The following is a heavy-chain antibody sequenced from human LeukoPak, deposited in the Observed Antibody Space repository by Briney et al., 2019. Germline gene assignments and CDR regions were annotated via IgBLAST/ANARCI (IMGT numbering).Heavy chain of an antibody. J-gene: IGHJ4*02. CDR2: VYTSGRT. V-gene: IGHV4-4*07. Sequence: SETLSLTCTASGGTIRSYYWSWIRQPAGKGLEWIGRVYTSGRTGYNPSLKSRGTMSVDTSKNQHSLKLTSVTAAGTAVYYCATSALDYGDFDSLFDYWGQGTLVTVSS. CDR1: GGTIRSYY. CDR3: ATSALDYGDFDSLFDY. D-gene: IGHD4-17*01.